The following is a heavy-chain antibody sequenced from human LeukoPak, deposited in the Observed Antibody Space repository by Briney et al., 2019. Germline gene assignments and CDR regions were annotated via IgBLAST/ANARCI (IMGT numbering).Heavy chain of an antibody. CDR2: IYYSGST. J-gene: IGHJ4*02. V-gene: IGHV4-59*11. D-gene: IGHD6-13*01. CDR3: ASGDGSIWIVFDY. CDR1: GGSISSHY. Sequence: SETLSLTCTVSGGSISSHYWSWIRQPHGKGMEWIGYIYYSGSTNYNPSLKSRVTISVDTSKNQFSLKLSSVTAADTAVYYCASGDGSIWIVFDYWGQGTLVTVSS.